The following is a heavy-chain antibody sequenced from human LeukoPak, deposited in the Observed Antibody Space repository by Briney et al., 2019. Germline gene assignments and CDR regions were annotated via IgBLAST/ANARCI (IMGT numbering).Heavy chain of an antibody. CDR1: GFTFSTYA. V-gene: IGHV3-23*01. Sequence: GGSLRLSRAASGFTFSTYAMSWVRQAPGKGLQWVSAITGSGGSTYYAESVTGRFTISRDNSKNTLYLQVNSLRPEDTAIYYCAKRGPNMASSGLDSWGQGTLVTVSS. CDR3: AKRGPNMASSGLDS. D-gene: IGHD3-22*01. CDR2: ITGSGGST. J-gene: IGHJ4*02.